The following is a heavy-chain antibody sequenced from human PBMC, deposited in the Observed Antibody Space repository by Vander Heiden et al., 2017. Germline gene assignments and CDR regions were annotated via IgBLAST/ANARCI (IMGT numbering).Heavy chain of an antibody. CDR3: AKGHLEWLFTGFDY. CDR2: ISYDGSNK. V-gene: IGHV3-30-3*01. Sequence: QVQLVESGGGVVQPGRSLRLSCAASGFTFSSYAMHWVRQAPGKGLEWVAVISYDGSNKYYADSVKGRFTISRDNSKNTLYLQMNSLRAEDTAVYYCAKGHLEWLFTGFDYWGQGTLVTVSS. D-gene: IGHD3-3*01. CDR1: GFTFSSYA. J-gene: IGHJ4*02.